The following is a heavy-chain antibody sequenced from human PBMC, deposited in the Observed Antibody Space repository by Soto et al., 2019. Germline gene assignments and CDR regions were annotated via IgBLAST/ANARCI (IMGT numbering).Heavy chain of an antibody. J-gene: IGHJ6*02. Sequence: GESLKISCKGSGYSFTSYWISWVRQMPGKGLEWVGRIDPSDSYTNYSPSFQGHVTISADKSISTAYLQWSSLKASDTAMYYCARHLKASGLIAARWGLTDGMDVWGQGTTVTVSS. V-gene: IGHV5-10-1*01. CDR3: ARHLKASGLIAARWGLTDGMDV. CDR1: GYSFTSYW. CDR2: IDPSDSYT. D-gene: IGHD6-13*01.